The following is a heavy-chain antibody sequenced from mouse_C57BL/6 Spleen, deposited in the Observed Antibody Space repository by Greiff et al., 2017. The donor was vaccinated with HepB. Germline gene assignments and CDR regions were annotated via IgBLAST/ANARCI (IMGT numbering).Heavy chain of an antibody. CDR3: ARGSYYGSSPYWYFEV. CDR2: IYPGSGST. V-gene: IGHV1-55*01. D-gene: IGHD1-1*01. J-gene: IGHJ1*03. Sequence: QVQLQQPGAELVKPGASVKMSCKASGYTFTSYWITWVKQRPGQGLEWIGDIYPGSGSTNYNEKFKSKATLTVDTSSSTAYMQLSSLTSEDSAVYYCARGSYYGSSPYWYFEVWGTGTTVTVSS. CDR1: GYTFTSYW.